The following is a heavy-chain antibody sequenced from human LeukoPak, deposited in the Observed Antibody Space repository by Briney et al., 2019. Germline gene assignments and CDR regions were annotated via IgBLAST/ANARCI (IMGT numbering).Heavy chain of an antibody. CDR2: THHSGNT. D-gene: IGHD5-18*01. CDR1: GDSVSGYY. V-gene: IGHV4-59*08. Sequence: PSETLSLTCIVSGDSVSGYYWNWIRQPPGKGLEWIGYTHHSGNTLYNPSLKSRVTTSVDTSKNQFSLSLSSVTAADTAVYYCARHEYSYGNFDYWGQGTLVTVSS. J-gene: IGHJ4*02. CDR3: ARHEYSYGNFDY.